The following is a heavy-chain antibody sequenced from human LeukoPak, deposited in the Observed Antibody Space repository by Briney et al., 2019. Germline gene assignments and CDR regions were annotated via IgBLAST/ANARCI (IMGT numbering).Heavy chain of an antibody. CDR3: ARDGDYSGSGHFDP. Sequence: ASVKVSCKASGYTFTSYDINWVRQAPGQGLEWLGWMNPNSGITGYAQKFQDRVTLTRDTSTRTAYMELSSLRSEDTAVYYCARDGDYSGSGHFDPWGQGTLVTVSS. CDR2: MNPNSGIT. V-gene: IGHV1-8*01. D-gene: IGHD4-17*01. J-gene: IGHJ5*02. CDR1: GYTFTSYD.